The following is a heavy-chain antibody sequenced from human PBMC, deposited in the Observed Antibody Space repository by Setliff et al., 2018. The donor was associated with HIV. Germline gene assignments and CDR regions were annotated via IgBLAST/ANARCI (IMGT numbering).Heavy chain of an antibody. D-gene: IGHD6-19*01. CDR3: ARGSCSGCYLSDY. V-gene: IGHV1-46*01. CDR2: INPSGGST. Sequence: GASVKVSCKASGYTFTEFYVHWVRQAPGEGLEWIGWINPSGGSTSYAQKFQGRVTMTRDTSTSTVYMELSSLRSEDTAVYYCARGSCSGCYLSDYWGLGTLVTVSS. CDR1: GYTFTEFY. J-gene: IGHJ4*02.